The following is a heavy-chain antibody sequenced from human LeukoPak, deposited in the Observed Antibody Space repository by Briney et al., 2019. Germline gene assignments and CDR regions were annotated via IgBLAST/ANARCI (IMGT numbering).Heavy chain of an antibody. J-gene: IGHJ4*02. V-gene: IGHV3-7*01. CDR3: ARTYSTFRGDFDY. CDR1: GFTFSSYW. CDR2: IKQDGSEK. Sequence: PGGSLRLSCATSGFTFSSYWMSWVRQAPGKGLEWVANIKQDGSEKYYVDSVKGRFTISRDNAKNSLYLQMNSLRAEDTAVYYCARTYSTFRGDFDYWGQGTLVTVSS. D-gene: IGHD4-11*01.